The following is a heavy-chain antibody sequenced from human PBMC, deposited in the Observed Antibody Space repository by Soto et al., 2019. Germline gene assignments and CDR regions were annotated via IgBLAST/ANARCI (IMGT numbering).Heavy chain of an antibody. J-gene: IGHJ3*02. V-gene: IGHV3-21*01. CDR2: ISSSSSYI. D-gene: IGHD1-26*01. CDR3: ARDRTLEPPLRGREAFDI. Sequence: GGSLRLSCAASGFTFSSYSMNWVRQAPGKGLEWVSSISSSSSYIYYADSVKGRFTISRDNAKNSLYLQMNSLRAEDTAVYYCARDRTLEPPLRGREAFDIWGQGTMVTVS. CDR1: GFTFSSYS.